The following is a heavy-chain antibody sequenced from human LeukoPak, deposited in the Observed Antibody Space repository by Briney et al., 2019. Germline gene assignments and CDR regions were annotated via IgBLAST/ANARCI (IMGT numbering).Heavy chain of an antibody. CDR3: ARSRYNLDY. J-gene: IGHJ4*02. D-gene: IGHD5-24*01. CDR2: IRYDGSNE. Sequence: GRSLRRSCAASGFTFSSYDMHWVREAPGKGPEWVAIIRYDGSNENYADSVKGRFTISRDNSKKTLYLQMNSLRAEDTAVYYCARSRYNLDYWGQGTLVTVSS. CDR1: GFTFSSYD. V-gene: IGHV3-33*01.